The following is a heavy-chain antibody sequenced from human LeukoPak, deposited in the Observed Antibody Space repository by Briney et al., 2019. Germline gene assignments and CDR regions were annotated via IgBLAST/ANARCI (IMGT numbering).Heavy chain of an antibody. CDR1: GYTFTSYD. J-gene: IGHJ4*02. CDR2: MNPNSGNT. Sequence: ASVKVSCKASGYTFTSYDINWVRQATGQGLEWMGWMNPNSGNTGYAQKFQGRVTMTRNTSISTAYMELSSLRSEDTAVYYCARGGRYYYDSSGYSGSRKKSIADYGGQGTLVTVS. V-gene: IGHV1-8*01. CDR3: ARGGRYYYDSSGYSGSRKKSIADY. D-gene: IGHD3-22*01.